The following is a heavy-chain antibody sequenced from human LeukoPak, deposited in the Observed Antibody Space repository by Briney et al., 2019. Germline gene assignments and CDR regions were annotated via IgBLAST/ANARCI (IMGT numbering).Heavy chain of an antibody. CDR1: GFTFSSYE. Sequence: QAGGSLRLSCAASGFTFSSYEMNWVRQAPGKGLEWVSYISSSGSTIYYADSVKGRFTISRDNAKNSLYLQMNSLRAEDTAVYYCARVIRITMVRGGAFDIWGQGTLVTVSS. D-gene: IGHD3-10*01. CDR2: ISSSGSTI. V-gene: IGHV3-48*03. J-gene: IGHJ3*02. CDR3: ARVIRITMVRGGAFDI.